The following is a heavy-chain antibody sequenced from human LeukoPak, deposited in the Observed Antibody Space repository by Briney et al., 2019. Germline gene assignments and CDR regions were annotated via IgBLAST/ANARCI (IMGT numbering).Heavy chain of an antibody. D-gene: IGHD2-21*02. V-gene: IGHV4-59*08. J-gene: IGHJ4*02. CDR2: IYNSGST. Sequence: SETLSLTCTVSSGFISGYYWRWIRQPPGKGLEWIGNIYNSGSTNYNPSLKSRVTISIDTSKNQFSLKLTSVSAADTAVHYCARRVAGTAMVDYWGQGTLVTVSS. CDR3: ARRVAGTAMVDY. CDR1: SGFISGYY.